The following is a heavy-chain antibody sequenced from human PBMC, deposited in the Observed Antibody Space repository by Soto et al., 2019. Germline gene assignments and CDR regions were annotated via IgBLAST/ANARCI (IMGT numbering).Heavy chain of an antibody. D-gene: IGHD3-9*01. Sequence: GGSLRLSCAASGFTFSSYGMHWVRQAPGKGLEWVAVIWYDGSNKYYADSVKGRFTISRDNSKNTLYLQMNSLRAEDTALFYCARGLRYFDWEHYYYYMDVWGKGTTVTVSS. V-gene: IGHV3-33*01. CDR1: GFTFSSYG. CDR3: ARGLRYFDWEHYYYYMDV. J-gene: IGHJ6*03. CDR2: IWYDGSNK.